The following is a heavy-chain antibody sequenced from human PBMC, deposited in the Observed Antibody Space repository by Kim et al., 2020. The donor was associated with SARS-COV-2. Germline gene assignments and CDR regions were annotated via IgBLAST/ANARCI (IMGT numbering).Heavy chain of an antibody. J-gene: IGHJ3*02. CDR1: GFTVSSNY. D-gene: IGHD6-19*01. CDR3: ARYQNPGIAVAGSGDDAFDI. CDR2: IYSGGST. Sequence: GGSLRLSCAASGFTVSSNYMSWVRQAPGKGLEWVSVIYSGGSTYYADSVKGRFTISRDNSKNTLYLQMNSLRAEDTAVYYCARYQNPGIAVAGSGDDAFDIWGQGTMVTVSS. V-gene: IGHV3-66*01.